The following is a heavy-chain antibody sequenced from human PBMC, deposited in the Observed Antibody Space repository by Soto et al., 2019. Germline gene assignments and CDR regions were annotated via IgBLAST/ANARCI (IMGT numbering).Heavy chain of an antibody. CDR3: AKDHLVYTRNYGLDV. CDR2: ISGSGGGT. J-gene: IGHJ6*02. V-gene: IGHV3-23*01. Sequence: GGSLRLSCAASGFTFSSYAMSWVRQAPGKGLEWVSAISGSGGGTYYADSVKGRFTISRDNSKNTLYLQMNSLRAEDTAVYYCAKDHLVYTRNYGLDVWGQGTTVTVSS. D-gene: IGHD2-21*01. CDR1: GFTFSSYA.